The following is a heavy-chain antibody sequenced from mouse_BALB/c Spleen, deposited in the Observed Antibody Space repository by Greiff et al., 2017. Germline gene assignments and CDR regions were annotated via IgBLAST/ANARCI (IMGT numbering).Heavy chain of an antibody. CDR1: GFTFSSYA. D-gene: IGHD1-1*01. CDR3: ARRYGSSYGYFDV. J-gene: IGHJ1*01. CDR2: ISSGGSYT. Sequence: EVHLVESGGGLVKPGGSLKLSCAASGFTFSSYAMSWVRQTPEKRLEWVATISSGGSYTYYPDSVKGRFTISRDNAKNTLYLQMSSLRSEDTAMYYSARRYGSSYGYFDVWGAGTTVTVSS. V-gene: IGHV5-9-3*01.